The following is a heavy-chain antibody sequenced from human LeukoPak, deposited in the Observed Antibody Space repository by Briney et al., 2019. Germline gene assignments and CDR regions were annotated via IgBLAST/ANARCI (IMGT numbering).Heavy chain of an antibody. Sequence: GGSLRLSCAASGFTFSSYAMSWVRQAPGKGLEWVSAISGSGGSTYYADSVKGRFTISRDNSKNTLYLQMNSLRAEDTAVYYCAKTQHYGDYTNYYYYYGMDVWGQGTTVTVSS. D-gene: IGHD4-17*01. J-gene: IGHJ6*02. CDR3: AKTQHYGDYTNYYYYYGMDV. CDR1: GFTFSSYA. V-gene: IGHV3-23*01. CDR2: ISGSGGST.